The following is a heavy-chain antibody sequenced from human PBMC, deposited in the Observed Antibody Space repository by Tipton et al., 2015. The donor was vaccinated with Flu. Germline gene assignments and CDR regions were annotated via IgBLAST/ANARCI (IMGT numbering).Heavy chain of an antibody. D-gene: IGHD3-16*02. CDR3: ARVLSSEYYYGMDV. V-gene: IGHV3-53*01. CDR2: IYSAGST. J-gene: IGHJ6*02. CDR1: GFTVSSNS. Sequence: QLVQSGGGLIQPGGSLRLSCAASGFTVSSNSMSWVRQAPGKGLEWIPLIYSAGSTYYADPVKGRFTISRDNSKNTVFLQMNTLRAEDTAVYYCARVLSSEYYYGMDVWGQGTTVTVSS.